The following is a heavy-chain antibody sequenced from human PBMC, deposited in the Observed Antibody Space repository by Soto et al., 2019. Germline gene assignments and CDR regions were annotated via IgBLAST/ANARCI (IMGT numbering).Heavy chain of an antibody. CDR2: IIPIFGTA. J-gene: IGHJ6*02. V-gene: IGHV1-69*13. Sequence: SVKVSCKASGGTFSSYAISWVRQAPGQGREWMGGIIPIFGTANYAQKFQGRVTITADESTSTAYMELSSLGSEDTAVYYCARDRWGGTTVVTDYYYGMDVWGQGTTVTVS. D-gene: IGHD4-17*01. CDR3: ARDRWGGTTVVTDYYYGMDV. CDR1: GGTFSSYA.